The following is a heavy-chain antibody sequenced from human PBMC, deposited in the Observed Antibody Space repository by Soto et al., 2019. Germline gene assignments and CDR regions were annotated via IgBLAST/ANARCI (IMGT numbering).Heavy chain of an antibody. CDR2: IHSDGTAT. D-gene: IGHD3-10*01. V-gene: IGHV3-74*01. Sequence: EVQLVESGGNLVQPGGSLRLSCAASGFTFSGYWMHWVRQAPGKGLVWVSRIHSDGTATTYADSVKGRFTISTDNAKNMVYLQMNSLRVEDTALYFCARGGIGSFDSWGQGTPVTVSS. J-gene: IGHJ4*02. CDR1: GFTFSGYW. CDR3: ARGGIGSFDS.